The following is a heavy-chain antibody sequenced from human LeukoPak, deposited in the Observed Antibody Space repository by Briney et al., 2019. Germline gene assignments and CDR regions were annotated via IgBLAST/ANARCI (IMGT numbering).Heavy chain of an antibody. Sequence: GGSLRLSCAASGFTFSSYGMHWVRQAPGKGLEWVAVISYDGSNKYYADSVKGRFTISRDNSKNTLYLQMNSLRAEDTAVYYWAKEVHGRASSSSCYRVGRNYGMDVWDQGTTVVVS. CDR3: AKEVHGRASSSSCYRVGRNYGMDV. D-gene: IGHD2-2*02. V-gene: IGHV3-30*18. CDR1: GFTFSSYG. CDR2: ISYDGSNK. J-gene: IGHJ6*02.